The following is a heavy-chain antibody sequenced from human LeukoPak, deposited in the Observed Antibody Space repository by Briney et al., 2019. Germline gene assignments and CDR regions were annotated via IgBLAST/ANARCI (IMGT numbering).Heavy chain of an antibody. Sequence: PGRSLRLSCAASGFTFSSYAMHWVRQAPGKGLEWVAVISYDGSNKYYADSVKGRFTISRDNSKNTLYLQMNSLRAEDTAVYYCARADRERSAFDIWGQGTMVTVSS. CDR1: GFTFSSYA. CDR3: ARADRERSAFDI. V-gene: IGHV3-30-3*01. J-gene: IGHJ3*02. D-gene: IGHD1-1*01. CDR2: ISYDGSNK.